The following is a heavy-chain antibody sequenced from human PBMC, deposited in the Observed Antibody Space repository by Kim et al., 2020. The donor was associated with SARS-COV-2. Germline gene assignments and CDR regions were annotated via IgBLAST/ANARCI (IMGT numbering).Heavy chain of an antibody. V-gene: IGHV4-34*01. D-gene: IGHD6-13*01. J-gene: IGHJ4*02. CDR2: INHSGST. CDR3: ARRGIAAAGRFDY. CDR1: GGSFSGYY. Sequence: SETLSLTCAVYGGSFSGYYWSWIRQPPGKGLEWIGEINHSGSTNYNPSLKSRVTISVDTSKNQFSLKLSSVTAADTAVYYCARRGIAAAGRFDYWGQGTLVTVSS.